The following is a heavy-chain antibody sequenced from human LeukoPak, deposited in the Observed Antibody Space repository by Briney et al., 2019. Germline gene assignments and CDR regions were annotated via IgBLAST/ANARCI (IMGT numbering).Heavy chain of an antibody. CDR3: ARDSRFWSGYYSIYFDY. D-gene: IGHD3-3*01. V-gene: IGHV3-48*01. CDR1: GFTFSSYG. CDR2: ISTSGSTI. Sequence: PGGSLRLSCAASGFTFSSYGMNWVRQAPGKGLEWVSYISTSGSTIYYADSVKGRFTISRDNAKNSLYLQMNSLRAEDTAVYYCARDSRFWSGYYSIYFDYWGQGTLVTVSS. J-gene: IGHJ4*02.